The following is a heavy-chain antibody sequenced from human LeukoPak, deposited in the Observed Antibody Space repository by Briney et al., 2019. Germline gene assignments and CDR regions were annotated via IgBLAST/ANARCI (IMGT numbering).Heavy chain of an antibody. J-gene: IGHJ4*02. V-gene: IGHV4-61*02. CDR1: GGSISSGSYY. Sequence: SETLSLTCTVSGGSISSGSYYWSWIRQPAGKGLEWIGRIYTSGSTNYNPSLKSRVTIPVDTSKNQFSLKLSSVTAADTAVYYCASYAGGYWGQGTLVTVSS. D-gene: IGHD3-16*01. CDR2: IYTSGST. CDR3: ASYAGGY.